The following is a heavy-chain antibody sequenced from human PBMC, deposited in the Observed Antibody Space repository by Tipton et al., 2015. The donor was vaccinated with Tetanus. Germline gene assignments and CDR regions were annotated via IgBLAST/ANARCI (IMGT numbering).Heavy chain of an antibody. D-gene: IGHD3-3*01. CDR3: ARAEAIFGVVIRFGWFDP. Sequence: TLSLTCTVSGDPMNDFYWSWIRQPPGKGLEWIGHIFYSGNTDYNPSLKSRVTISVDTSRKQFSLRLSSVTAADTAVYYCARAEAIFGVVIRFGWFDPWGQGTLVTVSS. CDR1: GDPMNDFY. J-gene: IGHJ5*02. CDR2: IFYSGNT. V-gene: IGHV4-59*12.